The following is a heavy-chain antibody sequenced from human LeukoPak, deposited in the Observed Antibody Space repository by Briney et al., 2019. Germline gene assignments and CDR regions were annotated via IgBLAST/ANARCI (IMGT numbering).Heavy chain of an antibody. CDR3: ARGPRGAANYDFWSGSVDY. CDR2: INHSRST. CDR1: GGSFSGYY. J-gene: IGHJ4*02. V-gene: IGHV4-34*01. Sequence: PSETLSLTCAVYGGSFSGYYWSWIRQPPGKGLEWIGEINHSRSTNYNPSLKSRVTISVDTSKNQFSLKLSSVTAADTAVYYCARGPRGAANYDFWSGSVDYWGQGTLVTVSS. D-gene: IGHD3-3*01.